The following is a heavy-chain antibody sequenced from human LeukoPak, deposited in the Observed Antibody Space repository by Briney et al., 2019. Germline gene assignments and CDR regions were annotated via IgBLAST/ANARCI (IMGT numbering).Heavy chain of an antibody. CDR1: GFTFDDYA. Sequence: QSGRSLRLSCAASGFTFDDYAMHWVRQAPGKGLEWVSGISWNSGSIGYADSVKGRFTISRDNAKNSLYLQMNSLRAEDTALYYCAKEGRRYFDYWGQGNLVTVST. CDR2: ISWNSGSI. V-gene: IGHV3-9*01. J-gene: IGHJ4*02. CDR3: AKEGRRYFDY.